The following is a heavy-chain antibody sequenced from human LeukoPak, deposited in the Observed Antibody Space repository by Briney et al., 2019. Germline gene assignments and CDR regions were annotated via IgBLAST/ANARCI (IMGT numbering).Heavy chain of an antibody. D-gene: IGHD2-2*01. CDR3: ATDNVYCSRTSCYQTFDY. CDR2: INPDGRDT. Sequence: PGGSLRLSCVVSGFTFNRCWMNWVRQAPGKGLEWVAHINPDGRDTYYVDSVKGRFTISRDNSRNSLYLQMDILRAEDTAVYYCATDNVYCSRTSCYQTFDYWGQGTLVTVPS. CDR1: GFTFNRCW. V-gene: IGHV3-7*01. J-gene: IGHJ4*02.